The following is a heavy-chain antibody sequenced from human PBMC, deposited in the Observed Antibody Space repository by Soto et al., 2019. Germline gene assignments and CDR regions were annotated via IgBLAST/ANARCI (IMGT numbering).Heavy chain of an antibody. CDR1: GYTFAGYY. Sequence: ASVKVSCKASGYTFAGYYTHWVRQAPGQDLEWMGWISAYNGDTNYAQRLQGRVTMTTDTSTSTVYMELKSLKSDDTAVYYCARDQEYSTSGLYWFDLWGQGTLVTVSS. J-gene: IGHJ5*02. D-gene: IGHD6-6*01. CDR3: ARDQEYSTSGLYWFDL. CDR2: ISAYNGDT. V-gene: IGHV1-18*04.